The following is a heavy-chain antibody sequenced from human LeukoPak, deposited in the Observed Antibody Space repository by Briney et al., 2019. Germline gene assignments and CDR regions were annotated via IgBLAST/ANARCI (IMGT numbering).Heavy chain of an antibody. CDR2: IRYDGSNK. CDR1: GFTFSAYG. D-gene: IGHD3-10*01. V-gene: IGHV3-30*02. Sequence: GGSLRLSCEVSGFTFSAYGIHWVRQSPGKGLEWVASIRYDGSNKYYADSVKGRFTISRDNSKNTLYLQMNSLRAEDTAVYYCAKVGDGSGSYSDYWGQGTLVTVSS. J-gene: IGHJ4*02. CDR3: AKVGDGSGSYSDY.